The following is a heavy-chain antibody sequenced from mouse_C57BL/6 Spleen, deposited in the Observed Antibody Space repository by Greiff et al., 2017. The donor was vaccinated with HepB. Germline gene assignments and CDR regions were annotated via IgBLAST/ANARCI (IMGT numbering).Heavy chain of an antibody. CDR1: GFSLTSYG. V-gene: IGHV2-5*01. CDR2: IWRGGST. D-gene: IGHD4-1*01. CDR3: AKNPELGRSYAMDY. J-gene: IGHJ4*01. Sequence: VQRVESGPGLVQPSQSLSITCTVSGFSLTSYGVHWVRQSPGKGLEWLGVIWRGGSTDYNAAFMSRLSITKDNSKSQVFFKMNSLQADDTAIYYCAKNPELGRSYAMDYWGQGTSVTVSS.